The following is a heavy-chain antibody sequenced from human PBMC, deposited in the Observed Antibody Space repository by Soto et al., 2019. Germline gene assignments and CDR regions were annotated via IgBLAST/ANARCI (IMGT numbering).Heavy chain of an antibody. D-gene: IGHD2-15*01. J-gene: IGHJ4*02. CDR3: ARGRGWRDY. Sequence: QVQLVQSGAEVKKPGASVKVSCKASGYTFTNYDINWVRQAPGQGLEWLGWMDPKSGNTDYAQKFQGRVTITRNTSISTAYLVVGGLSSEDSAVYFCARGRGWRDYWGQGTLVTVSS. CDR1: GYTFTNYD. V-gene: IGHV1-8*01. CDR2: MDPKSGNT.